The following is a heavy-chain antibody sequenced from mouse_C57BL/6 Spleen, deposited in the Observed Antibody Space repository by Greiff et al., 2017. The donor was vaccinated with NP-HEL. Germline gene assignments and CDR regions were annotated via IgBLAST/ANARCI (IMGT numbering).Heavy chain of an antibody. J-gene: IGHJ4*01. V-gene: IGHV1-59*01. CDR3: ARSWGLYGNLYAMDY. D-gene: IGHD2-1*01. CDR2: IDPSDSYT. CDR1: GYTFTSYW. Sequence: VQLQQSGAELVRPGTSVKLSCKASGYTFTSYWMHWVKQRPGQGLEWIGVIDPSDSYTNYNQKFKGKATLTVDTSSSTAYMQLSSLTSEDSAVYYCARSWGLYGNLYAMDYWGQGTSVTVSS.